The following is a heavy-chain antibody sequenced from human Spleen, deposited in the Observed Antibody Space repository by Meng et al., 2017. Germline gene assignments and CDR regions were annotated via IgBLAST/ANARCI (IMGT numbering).Heavy chain of an antibody. Sequence: VQLVQSGVELKKPGASRKLSCKPTGYTFAAYWIHWLRQAPGQGLEWMGRIDPNNDHTQYAQNFQGRVTMTSDTSISTVYMELNGLRSDDTAVYYCARDEDISAAGKLFGDYWGQGTLVTVSS. D-gene: IGHD6-13*01. CDR1: GYTFAAYW. CDR3: ARDEDISAAGKLFGDY. CDR2: IDPNNDHT. V-gene: IGHV1-2*06. J-gene: IGHJ4*02.